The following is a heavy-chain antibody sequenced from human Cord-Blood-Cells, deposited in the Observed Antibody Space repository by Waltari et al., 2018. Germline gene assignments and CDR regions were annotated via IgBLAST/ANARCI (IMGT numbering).Heavy chain of an antibody. Sequence: QVQLVESGGGVVQPGRSLRLSCAASGFTFSSYGMHWARQAPGKGLGWVAVIWDDGSNKYYADSVKGRFTISRDNSKNTLYLQMNSLRAEDTAMYYCAKDFCSSTSCYDYWGQGTLVTVSS. D-gene: IGHD2-2*01. CDR1: GFTFSSYG. CDR2: IWDDGSNK. J-gene: IGHJ4*02. CDR3: AKDFCSSTSCYDY. V-gene: IGHV3-30*18.